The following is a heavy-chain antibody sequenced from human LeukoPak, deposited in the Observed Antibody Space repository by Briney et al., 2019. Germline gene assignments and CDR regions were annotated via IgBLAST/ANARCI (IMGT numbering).Heavy chain of an antibody. V-gene: IGHV3-23*01. CDR1: GFTFTNYA. Sequence: GGSMRLSCPASGFTFTNYAMAWVRQAQGKGLEWVSAFGCGSPYYADSVKRRFTISRDNSKNTLYLQVNSLRADDTVVYYCARVSGSFDMWGQGTMVTVSS. D-gene: IGHD3-10*01. CDR2: FGCGSP. CDR3: ARVSGSFDM. J-gene: IGHJ3*02.